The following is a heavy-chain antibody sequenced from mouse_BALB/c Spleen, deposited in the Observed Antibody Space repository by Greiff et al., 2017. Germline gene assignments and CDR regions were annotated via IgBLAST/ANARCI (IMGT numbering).Heavy chain of an antibody. V-gene: IGHV5-6-3*01. CDR3: ARDYGSSAMDY. Sequence: EVKVEESGGGLVQPGGSLKLSCAASGFTFSSYGMSWVRQTPDKRLELVATINSNGGSTYYPDSVKGRFTISRDNAKNTLYLQMSSLKSEDTAMYYCARDYGSSAMDYWGQGTSVTVSS. D-gene: IGHD1-1*01. CDR2: INSNGGST. J-gene: IGHJ4*01. CDR1: GFTFSSYG.